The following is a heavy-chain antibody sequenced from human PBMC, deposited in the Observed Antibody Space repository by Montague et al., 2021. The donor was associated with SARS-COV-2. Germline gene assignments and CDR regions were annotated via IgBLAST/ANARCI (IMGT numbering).Heavy chain of an antibody. J-gene: IGHJ6*02. CDR2: SSGSDGGT. V-gene: IGHV3-23*01. Sequence: SLRLSCAASGFTFSNSAMNLVRHAPGKGLEWVSGSSGSDGGTHYADSVKVRFTISRDNSKNVLYLQMNSLRAEDTALYYCAKDSYYYGLGYGMDVWGQGTTVTVSS. CDR1: GFTFSNSA. D-gene: IGHD3-10*01. CDR3: AKDSYYYGLGYGMDV.